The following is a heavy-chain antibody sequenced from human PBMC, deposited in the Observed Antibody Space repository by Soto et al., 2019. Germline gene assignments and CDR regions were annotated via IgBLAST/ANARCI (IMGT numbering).Heavy chain of an antibody. Sequence: QVQLQESGPGLVKPSQTLSLTCTVSGGSISSGGYYWSWIRQHPGKGLEWIGYIYYSGRTYYNPSLKSRVTISVDTSKNQFSLKLSSVTAADTAVYYCARVSLSSDSSSWYLGWFDPWGQGTLVTVSS. CDR2: IYYSGRT. CDR3: ARVSLSSDSSSWYLGWFDP. CDR1: GGSISSGGYY. J-gene: IGHJ5*02. D-gene: IGHD6-13*01. V-gene: IGHV4-31*03.